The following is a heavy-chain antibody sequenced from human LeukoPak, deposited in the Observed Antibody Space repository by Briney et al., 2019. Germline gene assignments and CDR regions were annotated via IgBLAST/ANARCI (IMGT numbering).Heavy chain of an antibody. V-gene: IGHV4-34*12. J-gene: IGHJ3*02. D-gene: IGHD6-13*01. CDR2: IVHSGNT. Sequence: SETLSLTCALYGGSFSGYYWSWIRQPPGKGLEWIGEIVHSGNTKYNPSLKSRVTILVDTSKNQFSLNLTSVTAADTAVYYCARFGSSTWYKGAFDIWGQGTMVTVAA. CDR1: GGSFSGYY. CDR3: ARFGSSTWYKGAFDI.